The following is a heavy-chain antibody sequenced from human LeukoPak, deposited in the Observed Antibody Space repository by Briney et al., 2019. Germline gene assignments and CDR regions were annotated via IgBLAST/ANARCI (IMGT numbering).Heavy chain of an antibody. CDR2: IWYDGSSK. J-gene: IGHJ4*02. CDR3: ARSQSSSLIDY. CDR1: GFTFSSYA. V-gene: IGHV3-33*08. D-gene: IGHD6-13*01. Sequence: GGSLRLSCAASGFTFSSYAMSWVRQAPGKGLEWVAVIWYDGSSKDYADSVKGRFTLSRDNSKNTLYLQMNSLTVEDTAVYYCARSQSSSLIDYWGQGTLVTVSS.